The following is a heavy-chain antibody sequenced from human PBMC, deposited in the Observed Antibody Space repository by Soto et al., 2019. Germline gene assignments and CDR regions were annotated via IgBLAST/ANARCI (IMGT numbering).Heavy chain of an antibody. CDR3: ARVRFSVTTRACFVY. Sequence: VQLQESGPGLVEPSGTLSLTCAVSGDPMNSLDWWSWIRQPPGKGLEWIGEVRPGGSTNYNAALSSRVIVSVDESKNQFSLRLTSVTAADTAVYYCARVRFSVTTRACFVYWGQGILVTVSS. J-gene: IGHJ4*02. CDR1: GDPMNSLDW. CDR2: VRPGGST. D-gene: IGHD4-17*01. V-gene: IGHV4-4*02.